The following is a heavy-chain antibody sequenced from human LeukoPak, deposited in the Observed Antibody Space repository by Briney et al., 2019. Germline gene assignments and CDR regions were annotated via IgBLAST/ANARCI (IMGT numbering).Heavy chain of an antibody. D-gene: IGHD6-6*01. J-gene: IGHJ5*02. CDR1: GASLNINSYY. V-gene: IGHV4-61*05. CDR3: ASVPSYSSFPSCYYPS. CDR2: IYYSGST. Sequence: PSETLSLTCSVSGASLNINSYYWHWIRQPPGKGLEWIGYIYYSGSTNYNPSLKSRVTISVDTSKNQFSLKLSSVTAADTAVYYCASVPSYSSFPSCYYPSWGQGTLVTVSS.